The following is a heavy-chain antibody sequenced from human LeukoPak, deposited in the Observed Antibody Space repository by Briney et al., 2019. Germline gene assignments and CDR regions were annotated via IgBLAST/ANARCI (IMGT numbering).Heavy chain of an antibody. V-gene: IGHV1-18*01. D-gene: IGHD3-10*01. Sequence: ASVKVSCKASGYTFTSYGISWVRQAPGQGLEWMGWISAYNGNTNYAQKLQGRVTMTTDTSTSTAYMELRSLRSGDTAVYYCAVVWFGDSDHDYWGQGTLVTVSS. CDR2: ISAYNGNT. CDR1: GYTFTSYG. CDR3: AVVWFGDSDHDY. J-gene: IGHJ4*02.